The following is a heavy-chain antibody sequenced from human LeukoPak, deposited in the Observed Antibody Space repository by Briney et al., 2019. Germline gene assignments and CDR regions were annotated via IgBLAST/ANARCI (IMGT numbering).Heavy chain of an antibody. CDR1: GGSISSYY. V-gene: IGHV4-59*01. D-gene: IGHD6-6*01. J-gene: IGHJ5*02. CDR3: ARTAYSSSSNWFDP. Sequence: SETLSLTCTVSGGSISSYYWSWIRQPRWKGVEGIGYIYYSGSTNYNPSLKSRVTISVDTSKNQFSLKPSSVTAADTAVYYCARTAYSSSSNWFDPWGQGTLVTVSS. CDR2: IYYSGST.